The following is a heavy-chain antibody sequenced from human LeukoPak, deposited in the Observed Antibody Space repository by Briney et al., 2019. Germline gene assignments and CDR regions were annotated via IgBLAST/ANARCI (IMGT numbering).Heavy chain of an antibody. CDR1: GYTFTGYH. V-gene: IGHV1-2*02. J-gene: IGHJ4*02. CDR2: INPNSGGT. Sequence: ASVKVSCKASGYTFTGYHMHWLRQAPGQGLEWMGWINPNSGGTNYAQKFQGRVTLTRNTSISTAYMELSSLRSDDTAVYYCARDGSLDYWGQGTLVTVSS. CDR3: ARDGSLDY. D-gene: IGHD6-13*01.